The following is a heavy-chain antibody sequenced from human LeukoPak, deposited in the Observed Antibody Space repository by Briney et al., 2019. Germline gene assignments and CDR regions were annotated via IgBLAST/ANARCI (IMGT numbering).Heavy chain of an antibody. CDR3: TKSPSFTLGGGYLDS. Sequence: GGSLRLSCVGSEFMFDVLHWVRQAPGKGLEWVSGISWNSDLTGYADSVKGRFTISRDNDRNTVYLQMNGLRLEDMAFYYCTKSPSFTLGGGYLDSWGQGILVTVSS. CDR2: ISWNSDLT. J-gene: IGHJ4*02. CDR1: EFMFDV. D-gene: IGHD3-22*01. V-gene: IGHV3-9*03.